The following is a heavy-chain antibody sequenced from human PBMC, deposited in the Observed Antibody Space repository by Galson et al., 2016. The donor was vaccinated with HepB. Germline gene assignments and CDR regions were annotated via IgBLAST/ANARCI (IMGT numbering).Heavy chain of an antibody. CDR2: IDESGNT. J-gene: IGHJ6*02. D-gene: IGHD2-15*01. Sequence: SETLSLTCAVSGGSFAHYWTWVRQPPGKGLEWIGEIDESGNTNYNPSLTSRVTISVDTSKNQFSLNLTSVTAADTAVYYCARGLRDGTYCSGSSCSLGDYYYYGMDVWGQGTPVTVSS. CDR3: ARGLRDGTYCSGSSCSLGDYYYYGMDV. CDR1: GGSFAHY. V-gene: IGHV4-34*01.